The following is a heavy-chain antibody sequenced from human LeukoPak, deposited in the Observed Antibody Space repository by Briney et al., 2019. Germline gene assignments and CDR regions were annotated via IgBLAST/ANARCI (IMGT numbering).Heavy chain of an antibody. CDR3: ARDLNGYGSGSYYGWFDP. CDR1: GYTFTGYY. Sequence: WASVKVSCKASGYTFTGYYMHWVRQAPGQGLEWMGWINPNSGGTNYAQKFQGRVTMTRDTSISTAYMELSRLRSDDTAVYYCARDLNGYGSGSYYGWFDPWGRGTLVTVSS. D-gene: IGHD3-10*01. V-gene: IGHV1-2*02. CDR2: INPNSGGT. J-gene: IGHJ5*02.